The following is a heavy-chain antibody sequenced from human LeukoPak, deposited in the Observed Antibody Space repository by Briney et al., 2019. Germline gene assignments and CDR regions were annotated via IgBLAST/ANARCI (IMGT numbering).Heavy chain of an antibody. J-gene: IGHJ4*02. V-gene: IGHV1-18*01. Sequence: IIPHNANTNYAQKLQRRVTMPTDTSTSTAYMEVRSLRSDDTAVYYCARAWIAVAGPGTSDYWGQGTLVMVSS. CDR2: IIPHNANT. CDR3: ARAWIAVAGPGTSDY. D-gene: IGHD6-19*01.